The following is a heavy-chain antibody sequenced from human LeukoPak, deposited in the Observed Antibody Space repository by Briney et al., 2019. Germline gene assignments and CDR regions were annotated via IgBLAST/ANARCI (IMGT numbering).Heavy chain of an antibody. V-gene: IGHV3-21*01. D-gene: IGHD6-13*01. CDR1: GFTFSSYS. CDR3: ARGYSSSWPAY. CDR2: ISSSRSYI. J-gene: IGHJ4*02. Sequence: PGGSLRLSCAASGFTFSSYSMNWVRQAPGKGLEWVSSISSSRSYIYYADSVKGRFTISRDNAKNSLYLQMNSLRAEDTAVYYCARGYSSSWPAYWGQGTLVTVSS.